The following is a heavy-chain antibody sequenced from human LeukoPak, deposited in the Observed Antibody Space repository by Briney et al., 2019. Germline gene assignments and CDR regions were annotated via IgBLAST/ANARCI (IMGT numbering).Heavy chain of an antibody. CDR3: ARDGVVRGGDFGP. CDR2: IKQDGSEK. CDR1: GFTFSSYW. J-gene: IGHJ5*02. D-gene: IGHD3-10*01. V-gene: IGHV3-7*03. Sequence: GGSLRLSCAASGFTFSSYWMSWFRQAPGKGLEWVANIKQDGSEKYYVDSVKGRFTISRDNAKNSVYLQMNSLRAEDTAVYYCARDGVVRGGDFGPWGQGTLVTVSS.